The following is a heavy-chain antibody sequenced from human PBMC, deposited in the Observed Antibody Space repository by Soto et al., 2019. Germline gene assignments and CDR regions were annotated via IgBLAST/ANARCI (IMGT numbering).Heavy chain of an antibody. V-gene: IGHV5-51*01. Sequence: PVESLKIACKGSGYRFTSYWIGWVLQRPWKGLEWMAIIYPGDSDTRYSPSFQGQVTISADKSISTAYLQWSSLKASDTAMYYCARLLYGDGYPDSVLDYWGQGTLVTVSS. CDR3: ARLLYGDGYPDSVLDY. CDR1: GYRFTSYW. CDR2: IYPGDSDT. J-gene: IGHJ4*02. D-gene: IGHD5-12*01.